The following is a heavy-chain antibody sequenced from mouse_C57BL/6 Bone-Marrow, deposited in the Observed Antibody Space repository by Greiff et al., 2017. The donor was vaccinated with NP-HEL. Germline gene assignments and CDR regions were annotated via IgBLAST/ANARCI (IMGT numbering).Heavy chain of an antibody. CDR3: ARQIYYDYDEDWYFDV. V-gene: IGHV1-69*01. CDR2: IDPSDSYT. Sequence: VQLQQSGAELVMPGASVKLSCKASGYTFTSYWMHWVKQRPGQGLEWIGEIDPSDSYTNYNQKFKGKSTLTVDKSSSTAYMQLSSLTSEDSAVYYCARQIYYDYDEDWYFDVWGTGTTVTVSS. D-gene: IGHD2-4*01. CDR1: GYTFTSYW. J-gene: IGHJ1*03.